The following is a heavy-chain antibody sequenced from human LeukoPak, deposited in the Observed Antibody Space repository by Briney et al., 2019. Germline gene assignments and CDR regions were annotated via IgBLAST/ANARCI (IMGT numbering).Heavy chain of an antibody. J-gene: IGHJ4*02. CDR3: ARDLSFTGYFDY. D-gene: IGHD1-14*01. CDR1: GYTFTSYY. V-gene: IGHV1-46*01. Sequence: GASVKVSCKASGYTFTSYYMHWVRQATGQGLEWMGIINPSGGSTSYAQKFQGRVTMTRDTSTSTVYMELSSLRSEDTAVYYCARDLSFTGYFDYWGQGTLVTVSS. CDR2: INPSGGST.